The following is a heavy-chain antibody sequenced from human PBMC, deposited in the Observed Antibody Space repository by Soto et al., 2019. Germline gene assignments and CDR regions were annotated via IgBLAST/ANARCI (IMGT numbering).Heavy chain of an antibody. CDR3: ASGSAMGADH. CDR2: IIPLFGTG. CDR1: GVTSSTHT. D-gene: IGHD5-18*01. Sequence: SVKVSCKASGVTSSTHTITWVRQAPGQGLEWMGGIIPLFGTGHKSQKFQGRITIIADKSTSTAYMELSSLRSEDTAVYFCASGSAMGADHWGQGTLVTVSS. V-gene: IGHV1-69*06. J-gene: IGHJ5*02.